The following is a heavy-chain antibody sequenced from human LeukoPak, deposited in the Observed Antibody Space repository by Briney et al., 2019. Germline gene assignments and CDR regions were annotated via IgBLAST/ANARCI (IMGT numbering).Heavy chain of an antibody. CDR2: IWSDGSDK. D-gene: IGHD4-11*01. Sequence: PGGSLRLSCAASGFTFSHYGMHWVRQTPGAGLEWGAVIWSDGSDKYYAKSVKGRFTISRDNSKNSLFLQMNSLRAEDPAVYYCAKDAQRGFDYSNSLQNWGQGILVTVSS. J-gene: IGHJ1*01. CDR3: AKDAQRGFDYSNSLQN. CDR1: GFTFSHYG. V-gene: IGHV3-33*06.